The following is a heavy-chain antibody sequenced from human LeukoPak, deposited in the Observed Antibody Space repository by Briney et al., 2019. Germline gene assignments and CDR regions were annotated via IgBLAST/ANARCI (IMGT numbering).Heavy chain of an antibody. D-gene: IGHD2-21*01. CDR2: INPNSGGT. CDR3: ARDRDASDYSYAMDV. J-gene: IGHJ6*02. CDR1: RYTFTGYY. Sequence: ASVKVSCKASRYTFTGYYMHWVRQAPGQGPEWMGWINPNSGGTNFAQKFQGRVTMTLATSIRTAYMELSRLRSDDTAVYYCARDRDASDYSYAMDVWGQGTTVTVSS. V-gene: IGHV1-2*02.